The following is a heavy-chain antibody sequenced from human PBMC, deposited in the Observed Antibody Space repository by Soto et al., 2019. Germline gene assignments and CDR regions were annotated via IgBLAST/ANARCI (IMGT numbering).Heavy chain of an antibody. V-gene: IGHV4-61*08. CDR1: GGSISSGVYY. CDR2: IYYSGGT. J-gene: IGHJ5*02. CDR3: ARHRGQWLARGVLGWFDP. D-gene: IGHD6-19*01. Sequence: SETMSVTCTVAGGSISSGVYYWSWIRQHPGKGLEWIGYIYYSGGTNYNPSLKSRVTISVDTSKNQFSLKLSSVTAADTAVYYCARHRGQWLARGVLGWFDPWGQGTLVTVSS.